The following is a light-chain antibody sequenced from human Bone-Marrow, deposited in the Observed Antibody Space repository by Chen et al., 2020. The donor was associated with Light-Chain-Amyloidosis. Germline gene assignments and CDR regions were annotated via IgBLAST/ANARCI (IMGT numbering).Light chain of an antibody. CDR1: NSNTGGNP. CDR3: AAWDDSLNGRV. J-gene: IGLJ3*02. Sequence: QSVLTQPPYAPGTPAQRVPIYCSGSNSNTGGNPVNWYQQLPGTAPKLRIFANNQRPSGVPDRFSGSKSGTSASLAISGLQSEDEAVYSCAAWDDSLNGRVFGGGTKLTVL. V-gene: IGLV1-44*01. CDR2: ANN.